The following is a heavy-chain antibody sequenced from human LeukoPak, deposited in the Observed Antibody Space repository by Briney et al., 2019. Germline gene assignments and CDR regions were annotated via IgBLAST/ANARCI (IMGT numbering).Heavy chain of an antibody. Sequence: SVKVSCKASGGTFSSYAISWVRQAPGQGLEWMGGIIPIFGTANYAQKFQGRVTITADQSTSTAYMELSSLRSEATAVYYCARDCGGDCYPPAEYFQHWGQGTLVTVSS. CDR3: ARDCGGDCYPPAEYFQH. D-gene: IGHD2-21*02. J-gene: IGHJ1*01. V-gene: IGHV1-69*13. CDR2: IIPIFGTA. CDR1: GGTFSSYA.